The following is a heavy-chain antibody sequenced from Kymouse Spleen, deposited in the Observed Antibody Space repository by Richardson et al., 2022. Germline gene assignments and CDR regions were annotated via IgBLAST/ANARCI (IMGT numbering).Heavy chain of an antibody. J-gene: IGHJ6*02. Sequence: QVQLVESGGGVVQPGRSLRLSCAASGFTFSSYGMHWVRQAPGKGLEWVAVIWYDGSNKYYADSVKGRFTISRDNSKNTLYLQMNSLRAEDTAVYYCARGIVVVPAVLYYYYGMDVWGQGTTVTVSS. D-gene: IGHD2-2*02. CDR2: IWYDGSNK. CDR3: ARGIVVVPAVLYYYYGMDV. CDR1: GFTFSSYG. V-gene: IGHV3-33*01.